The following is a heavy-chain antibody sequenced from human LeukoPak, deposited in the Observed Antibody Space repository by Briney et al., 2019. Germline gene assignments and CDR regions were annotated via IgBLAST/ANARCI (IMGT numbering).Heavy chain of an antibody. CDR3: ARDDSSGRRNFDY. CDR1: GFTFSNYN. V-gene: IGHV3-21*01. J-gene: IGHJ4*02. CDR2: ISGSSSHI. Sequence: GGSLRLSCAASGFTFSNYNMNWVRQPPGKGLEWVSSISGSSSHISYADSVKGRFTISRDNAKNTLYLQMNSLRAEDTAVYYCARDDSSGRRNFDYWGQGTLVTVSS. D-gene: IGHD3-22*01.